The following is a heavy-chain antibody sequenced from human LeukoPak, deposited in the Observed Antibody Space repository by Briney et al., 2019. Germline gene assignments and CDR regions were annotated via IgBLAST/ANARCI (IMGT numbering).Heavy chain of an antibody. J-gene: IGHJ6*03. D-gene: IGHD3-16*01. CDR2: IYTSGST. Sequence: PSETLSLTCTVSGGSISSGSYYWSWIRQPAGKGLERIGRIYTSGSTNYNPSLKSRVLISVDTSKNQFSLKLSSVTAADTAVYYCARLGVTIYYYYYMDVWGKGTTVTVSS. V-gene: IGHV4-61*02. CDR1: GGSISSGSYY. CDR3: ARLGVTIYYYYYMDV.